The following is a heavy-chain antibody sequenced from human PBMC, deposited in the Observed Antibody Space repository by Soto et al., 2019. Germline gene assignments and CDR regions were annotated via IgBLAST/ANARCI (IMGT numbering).Heavy chain of an antibody. Sequence: SETLSLTCTVSGGSISSGGYYWSWIRQHPGKGLEWIGYIYYSGSTYYNPSLKSRVTISVDTSKNQFSLKLSSVTAADTAVYYCARIIAAAGTRWFDPWGQGTLVTVSS. V-gene: IGHV4-31*03. CDR3: ARIIAAAGTRWFDP. D-gene: IGHD6-13*01. CDR1: GGSISSGGYY. J-gene: IGHJ5*02. CDR2: IYYSGST.